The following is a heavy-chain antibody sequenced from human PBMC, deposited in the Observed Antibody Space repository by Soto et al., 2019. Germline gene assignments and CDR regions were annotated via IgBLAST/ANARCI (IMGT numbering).Heavy chain of an antibody. Sequence: SETLSLTCTVSGGSISSYYWSWIRQPPGKGLEWIGYIYYSGSTNYNPSLKSRVTISVDTSKNQFSLKLSSVTAADTAVYYCGRGEEYYYGSGSPFYYMDVWGKGTTVTAP. CDR3: GRGEEYYYGSGSPFYYMDV. J-gene: IGHJ6*03. V-gene: IGHV4-59*01. D-gene: IGHD3-10*01. CDR2: IYYSGST. CDR1: GGSISSYY.